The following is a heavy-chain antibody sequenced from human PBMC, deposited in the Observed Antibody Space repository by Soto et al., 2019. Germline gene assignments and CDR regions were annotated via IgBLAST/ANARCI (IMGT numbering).Heavy chain of an antibody. CDR3: ATAGNYDSSGRDF. J-gene: IGHJ1*01. D-gene: IGHD3-22*01. V-gene: IGHV1-18*04. Sequence: XSVKVSCKAFGFIFNNYAISWMRQAPGQGLEWMGWISANSGNTNYAQKLQGRVTMTTDTSTSTAYMELRSLRSDDTAVYYCATAGNYDSSGRDFWGQGTLVTVSS. CDR2: ISANSGNT. CDR1: GFIFNNYA.